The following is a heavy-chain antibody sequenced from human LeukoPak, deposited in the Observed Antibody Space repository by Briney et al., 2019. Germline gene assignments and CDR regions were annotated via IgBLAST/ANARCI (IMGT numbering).Heavy chain of an antibody. J-gene: IGHJ6*02. D-gene: IGHD3-9*01. Sequence: SVMVSCKASGGTFSSYAISWVRQAPGQGLEWMGGIIPILGTANYAQKFQGRVTITADESTSTAYMELSSLRSEDTAVYYCARTYDILTGYYEYYYYGMDVWGQGTTVTVSS. CDR1: GGTFSSYA. CDR3: ARTYDILTGYYEYYYYGMDV. V-gene: IGHV1-69*13. CDR2: IIPILGTA.